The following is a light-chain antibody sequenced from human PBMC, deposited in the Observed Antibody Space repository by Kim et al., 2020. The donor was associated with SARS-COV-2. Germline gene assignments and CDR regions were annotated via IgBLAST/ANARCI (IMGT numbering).Light chain of an antibody. V-gene: IGLV2-14*03. Sequence: GQAFTIACTGTSSDVGGYNNVSWYQHHPGKVPQLMIYDVSERPSGISSRFSGSKSGNTASLTISGLQAEDETDYYCTSYTISGTYVFGSGTKVTVL. CDR2: DVS. CDR1: SSDVGGYNN. CDR3: TSYTISGTYV. J-gene: IGLJ1*01.